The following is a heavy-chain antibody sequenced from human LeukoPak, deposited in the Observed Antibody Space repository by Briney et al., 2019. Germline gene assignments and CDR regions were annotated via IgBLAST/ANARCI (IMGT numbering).Heavy chain of an antibody. Sequence: GGSLRLSCAASGFTFSSYAMSWVRQAPGKGLEWVSAISSSGGSTFYADSVKGRFTISRDNSKNTLYLQMNSLRAEDTAVYYCAKDPLATTVTTFDYWGQGTLVTVSS. CDR1: GFTFSSYA. CDR2: ISSSGGST. V-gene: IGHV3-23*01. J-gene: IGHJ4*02. CDR3: AKDPLATTVTTFDY. D-gene: IGHD4-17*01.